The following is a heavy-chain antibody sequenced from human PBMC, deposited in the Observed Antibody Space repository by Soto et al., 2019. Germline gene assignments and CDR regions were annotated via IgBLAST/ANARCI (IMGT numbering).Heavy chain of an antibody. Sequence: QITLKASGPTLVKPTQNLTLTCTFSGFSLNTSGVGVGGIRQPPGKALEWLALIYWDDDKRYSPSLKSRLTITKDTSKNQVVLTMTIMEPVDTASYYCAHWPSWRYWGQRTLVTMS. V-gene: IGHV2-5*02. CDR2: IYWDDDK. J-gene: IGHJ4*02. CDR3: AHWPSWRY. CDR1: GFSLNTSGVG.